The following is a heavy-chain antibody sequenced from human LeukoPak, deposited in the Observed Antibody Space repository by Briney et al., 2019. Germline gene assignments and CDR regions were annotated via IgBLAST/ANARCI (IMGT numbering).Heavy chain of an antibody. Sequence: GGSLRLSCAASGFTFSSYSMNWVRQAPGKGLEWVSSISSSSSYIYYADSVKGRFTISRNNAKNSLYLQMNSLRAEDTAVYYCARRQGYCSGGSCFSLDYWGQGTLVTVSS. CDR1: GFTFSSYS. CDR2: ISSSSSYI. D-gene: IGHD2-15*01. J-gene: IGHJ4*02. V-gene: IGHV3-21*01. CDR3: ARRQGYCSGGSCFSLDY.